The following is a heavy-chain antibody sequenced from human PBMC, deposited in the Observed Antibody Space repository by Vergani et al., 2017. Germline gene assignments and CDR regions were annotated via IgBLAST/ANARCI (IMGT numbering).Heavy chain of an antibody. CDR3: ARHAGASSGYYYYYYGMDV. CDR2: IDPSDSYT. CDR1: GYSFTSYW. J-gene: IGHJ6*02. Sequence: EVQLVQSGAEVKKPGESLRISCKGSGYSFTSYWISWVRQMPGKGLEWMGRIDPSDSYTNYSPSFQGHVTISADKSISTAYLQWSSLKASDTAMYYCARHAGASSGYYYYYYGMDVWGQGITVTVAS. V-gene: IGHV5-10-1*03. D-gene: IGHD6-25*01.